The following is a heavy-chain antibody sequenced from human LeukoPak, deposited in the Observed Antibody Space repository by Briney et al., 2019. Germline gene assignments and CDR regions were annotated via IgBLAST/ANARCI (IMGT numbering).Heavy chain of an antibody. J-gene: IGHJ4*02. V-gene: IGHV1-2*02. CDR2: INPNSGGT. CDR3: ARVEGKFVEKYYFDY. Sequence: ASGKVSCKASGYTFTGYYMHWVRQAPGQGLEWMGWINPNSGGTNYAQKFQGRVTMTRDTSISTAYMELSRLRSDDTAVYYCARVEGKFVEKYYFDYWGQGTLVTVSS. CDR1: GYTFTGYY. D-gene: IGHD3-16*01.